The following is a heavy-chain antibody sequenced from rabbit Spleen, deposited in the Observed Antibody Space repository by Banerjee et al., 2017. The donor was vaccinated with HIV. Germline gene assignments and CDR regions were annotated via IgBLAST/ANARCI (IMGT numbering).Heavy chain of an antibody. D-gene: IGHD2-1*01. CDR2: VYADRSGST. CDR3: ARGSAAMTMVIIGFYLNL. J-gene: IGHJ4*01. V-gene: IGHV1S45*01. Sequence: QEQLEESGGDLVKPEGSLTLTCTASGFSFSYSYWICWVRQAPGKGLEWIACVYADRSGSTYYANWAKGRFTISRTSSTTVTLEMTSLTAADTATYFCARGSAAMTMVIIGFYLNLWGQGTLVTVS. CDR1: GFSFSYSYW.